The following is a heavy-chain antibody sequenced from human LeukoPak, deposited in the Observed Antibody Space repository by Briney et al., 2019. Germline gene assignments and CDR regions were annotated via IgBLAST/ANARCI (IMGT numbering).Heavy chain of an antibody. CDR1: GFTFSSYA. Sequence: GGSLRLSCAASGFTFSSYAMSWVRQAPGKGLEWVSAISGSGGSTYYADSVKGRFTISRDNAKNSLYLQMNSLRAEDTAVYYCARGEGYCSSTSCYTTDDTFDIWGQGTMVTVSS. J-gene: IGHJ3*02. CDR3: ARGEGYCSSTSCYTTDDTFDI. CDR2: ISGSGGST. D-gene: IGHD2-2*02. V-gene: IGHV3-23*01.